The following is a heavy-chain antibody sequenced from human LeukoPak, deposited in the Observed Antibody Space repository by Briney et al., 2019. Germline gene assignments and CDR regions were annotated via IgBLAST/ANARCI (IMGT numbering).Heavy chain of an antibody. J-gene: IGHJ4*02. CDR3: ARGGAVDYADH. V-gene: IGHV1-8*01. CDR1: GYTFTSYD. Sequence: ASVKVSYKASGYTFTSYDIIWVRQATGQPLEWIGWMNPNSGNTGYAQKFQGRVTMTRNTSISTAYMELSSLRSEDTAVYYCARGGAVDYADHWGQGTLVTVSS. D-gene: IGHD4-17*01. CDR2: MNPNSGNT.